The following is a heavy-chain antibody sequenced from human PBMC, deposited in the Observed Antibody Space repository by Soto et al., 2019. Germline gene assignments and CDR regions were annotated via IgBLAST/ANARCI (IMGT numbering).Heavy chain of an antibody. D-gene: IGHD3-16*01. CDR1: GYSFTSYW. J-gene: IGHJ1*01. CDR3: ARLRFAASPVDAEYFQH. CDR2: IYPGDSDT. Sequence: EVQLVQSGAEVKKPGESLKISCKGSGYSFTSYWIGWVRQMPGKGLEWMGIIYPGDSDTRYSPSFQGQVTISADKSISTAYLQWSSLKASDTAMYYCARLRFAASPVDAEYFQHWGQGTLVTVSS. V-gene: IGHV5-51*01.